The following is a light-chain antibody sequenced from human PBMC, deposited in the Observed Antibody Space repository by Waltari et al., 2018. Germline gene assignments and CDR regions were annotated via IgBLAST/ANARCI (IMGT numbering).Light chain of an antibody. J-gene: IGLJ3*02. CDR3: MILYNNAVV. V-gene: IGLV5-45*01. CDR1: SGIDVDTYK. Sequence: QAVLTQPASLSASPGASASLTCTLRSGIDVDTYKIYWYQQRPGSPPQFLLKYKPDSGVHLGYAVPSRFLASINTSANANLLHTSGLQSEDGADYYCMILYNNAVVVGEGTNLTVL. CDR2: YKPDSGV.